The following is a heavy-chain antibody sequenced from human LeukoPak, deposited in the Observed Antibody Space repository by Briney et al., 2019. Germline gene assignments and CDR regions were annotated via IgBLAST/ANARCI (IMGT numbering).Heavy chain of an antibody. CDR2: ISSSSSYI. Sequence: GGSLRLSCAASGFTFSSYSMNWVRQAPGKGLEWVSSISSSSSYIYYADSVKGRFTISRDNAKNSLYLQMNSLRAEDTAVYYCARDSFYDYVWGSYRYRDYYFDYWGQGTLVTVSS. V-gene: IGHV3-21*01. J-gene: IGHJ4*02. CDR1: GFTFSSYS. CDR3: ARDSFYDYVWGSYRYRDYYFDY. D-gene: IGHD3-16*02.